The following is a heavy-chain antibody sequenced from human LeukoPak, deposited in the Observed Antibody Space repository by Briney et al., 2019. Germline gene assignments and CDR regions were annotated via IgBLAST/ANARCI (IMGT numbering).Heavy chain of an antibody. J-gene: IGHJ5*02. CDR2: MNPNSGNT. Sequence: ASVKVSCKASGYTFTNYDINWVRQAAGQGLEWMGWMNPNSGNTAYAQKFQGRVTMTRDTSISTAYMELSSLRSEDTAVYYCAKARGDSGTYYWFDPWGQGTLVTVSS. D-gene: IGHD1-26*01. CDR3: AKARGDSGTYYWFDP. V-gene: IGHV1-8*01. CDR1: GYTFTNYD.